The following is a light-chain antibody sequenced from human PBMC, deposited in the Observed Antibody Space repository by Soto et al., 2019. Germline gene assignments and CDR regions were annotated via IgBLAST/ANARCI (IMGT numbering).Light chain of an antibody. CDR3: AAWDDSLSALV. Sequence: QSALTQPPSASGTPGQRVTISCSGSSSNIGSNYVYWYQQLPGTAPKLLIYRNNQRPSGVPDRFSGSKSGTSASLAISGLQSEDEADYYCAAWDDSLSALVFGGGTKLTVL. CDR1: SSNIGSNY. V-gene: IGLV1-47*01. CDR2: RNN. J-gene: IGLJ3*02.